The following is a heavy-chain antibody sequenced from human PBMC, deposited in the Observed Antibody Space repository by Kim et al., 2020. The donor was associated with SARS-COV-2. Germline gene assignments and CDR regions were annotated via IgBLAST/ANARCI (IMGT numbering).Heavy chain of an antibody. CDR3: AREDRITMRRGLIYWYF. CDR2: IKEDGSET. V-gene: IGHV3-7*01. J-gene: IGHJ2*01. Sequence: GGSLRLSCAASGFTFSSYGMSWVRQAPGKGLEWVANIKEDGSETYYADSVKGRFTISRDNAKNTLYLQMNSLRAEDTAVYYCAREDRITMRRGLIYWYF. D-gene: IGHD3-10*01. CDR1: GFTFSSYG.